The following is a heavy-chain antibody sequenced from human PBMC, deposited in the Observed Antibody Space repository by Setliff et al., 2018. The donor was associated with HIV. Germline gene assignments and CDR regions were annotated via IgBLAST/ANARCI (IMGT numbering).Heavy chain of an antibody. CDR3: ARYYYDSSSRSYYYYYMDV. V-gene: IGHV5-10-1*01. D-gene: IGHD3-22*01. CDR2: IDPSDSYT. J-gene: IGHJ6*03. Sequence: GESLKISCKGSGYSFTSYWISWARQMPGKGLEWMGRIDPSDSYTNYSPSFQGHVTISADKSISTAYLQWSSLKASDTAMYYCARYYYDSSSRSYYYYYMDVWGKGTTVTVSS. CDR1: GYSFTSYW.